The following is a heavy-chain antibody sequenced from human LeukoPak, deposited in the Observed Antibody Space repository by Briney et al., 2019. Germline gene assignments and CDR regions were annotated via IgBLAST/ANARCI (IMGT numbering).Heavy chain of an antibody. CDR3: ASGVGGLYYYYGMDV. D-gene: IGHD3/OR15-3a*01. V-gene: IGHV1-8*01. CDR1: GYTFTSYD. CDR2: MNPNSGNT. Sequence: ASVKVSCKASGYTFTSYDINWVRQATGQGLEWMGWMNPNSGNTGYAQKFRGRVTMTRNTSISTAYMELSSLRSEDTAVYYCASGVGGLYYYYGMDVWGQGTTVTVSS. J-gene: IGHJ6*02.